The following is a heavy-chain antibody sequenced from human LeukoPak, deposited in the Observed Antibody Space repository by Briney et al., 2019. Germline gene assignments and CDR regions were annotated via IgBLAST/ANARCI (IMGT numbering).Heavy chain of an antibody. CDR1: VYTFTSYY. D-gene: IGHD3-22*01. V-gene: IGHV1-46*01. Sequence: ASVKVSCKASVYTFTSYYMHWVRQAPGQGLEWMGIINPSGGSTSYAQKFQGRVTMTRDTSTSTVYMELSSLRSEDTAVYYCARAYYYDSSGRGTPFDPWGQGTLVTVSS. CDR2: INPSGGST. J-gene: IGHJ5*02. CDR3: ARAYYYDSSGRGTPFDP.